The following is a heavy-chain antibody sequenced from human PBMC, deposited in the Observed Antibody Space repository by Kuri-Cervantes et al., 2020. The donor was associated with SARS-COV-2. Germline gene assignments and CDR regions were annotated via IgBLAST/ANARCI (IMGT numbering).Heavy chain of an antibody. Sequence: SCAISGDSVSSNSVAWNWIRQSPSRGLEWLGRTYYRSKWYNDYAVSVKSRITINPDTSKNQFSLQLNSATPEDTAVYYCARDQGVYTPSSWFDPWGQGTLVTVSS. V-gene: IGHV6-1*01. J-gene: IGHJ5*02. D-gene: IGHD6-13*01. CDR1: GDSVSSNSVA. CDR2: TYYRSKWYN. CDR3: ARDQGVYTPSSWFDP.